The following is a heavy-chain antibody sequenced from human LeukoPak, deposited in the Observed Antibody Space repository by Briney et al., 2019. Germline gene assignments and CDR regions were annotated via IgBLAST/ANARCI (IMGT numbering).Heavy chain of an antibody. CDR2: IYYSGST. D-gene: IGHD3-10*01. Sequence: SETLSLTCTVSGGSISSSSYYWGWIRQPPGKGLEWIGSIYYSGSTYYNPSLKSRVTISVDTSKNQFSLKLSSVTAADTAVYYCARSYYSALAPFDYWGQGTLVTVSS. CDR3: ARSYYSALAPFDY. V-gene: IGHV4-39*07. J-gene: IGHJ4*02. CDR1: GGSISSSSYY.